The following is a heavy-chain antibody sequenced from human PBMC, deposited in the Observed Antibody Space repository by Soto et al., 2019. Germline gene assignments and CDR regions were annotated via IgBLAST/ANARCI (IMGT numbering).Heavy chain of an antibody. J-gene: IGHJ5*02. Sequence: EMQLVESGGGLVQPGESLRLSCAASGFTFSAYSMNWVRQAPGKGLEWISYITAGSGTIYYADSVKGRFTISRDNAKNSLYLQMNSLRDEDTAIYFCARDNGMVGSFDPWGQGTLVTVSS. V-gene: IGHV3-48*02. CDR2: ITAGSGTI. D-gene: IGHD2-8*01. CDR1: GFTFSAYS. CDR3: ARDNGMVGSFDP.